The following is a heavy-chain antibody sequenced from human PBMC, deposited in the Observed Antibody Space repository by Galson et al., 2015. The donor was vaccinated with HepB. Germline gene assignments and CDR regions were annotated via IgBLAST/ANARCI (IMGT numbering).Heavy chain of an antibody. CDR2: TYYRSKWHN. CDR1: GDSVYRHSVA. J-gene: IGHJ3*01. D-gene: IGHD2-21*01. V-gene: IGHV6-1*01. CDR3: VRVRGDVVAHSVFDL. Sequence: CAISGDSVYRHSVAWNWIRQSPSRGREWLGRTYYRSKWHNDYAESVKSRVTINPDTSKDQFSMHMNSVTPEDTAVYYCVRVRGDVVAHSVFDLWGQGTMVTVSS.